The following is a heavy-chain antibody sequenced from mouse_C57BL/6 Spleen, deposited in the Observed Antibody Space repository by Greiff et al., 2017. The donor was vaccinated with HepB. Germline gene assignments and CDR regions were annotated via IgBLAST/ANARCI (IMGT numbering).Heavy chain of an antibody. CDR3: ARDGSSGGWFAY. J-gene: IGHJ3*01. CDR2: ISYDGSN. D-gene: IGHD1-1*01. Sequence: EVKLQESGPGLVKPSQSLSLTCSVTGYSITSGYYWNWIRQFPGNKLEWMGYISYDGSNNYNPSLKNRISITRDTSKNQFFLKLNSVTTEDTATYYCARDGSSGGWFAYWGQGTLVTVSA. V-gene: IGHV3-6*01. CDR1: GYSITSGYY.